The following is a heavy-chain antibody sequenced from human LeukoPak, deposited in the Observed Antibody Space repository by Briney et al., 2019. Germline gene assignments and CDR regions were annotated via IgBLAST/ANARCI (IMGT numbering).Heavy chain of an antibody. CDR2: IIPIFGTA. J-gene: IGHJ5*02. D-gene: IGHD2-21*01. V-gene: IGHV1-69*13. CDR3: AREEGGIFRS. Sequence: ASVKVSCKASGGTFSSYAISWVRQAPGQGLEWMGGIIPIFGTANYAQKFQGRVTVTADESTSTAYMELSSLRSEDTAVYCCAREEGGIFRSWGQGTLVTVSS. CDR1: GGTFSSYA.